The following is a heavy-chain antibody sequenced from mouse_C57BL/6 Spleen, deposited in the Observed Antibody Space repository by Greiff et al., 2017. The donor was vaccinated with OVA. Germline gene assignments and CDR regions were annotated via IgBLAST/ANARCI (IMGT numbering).Heavy chain of an antibody. CDR3: ARERDTAPFDY. CDR2: ISYDGSN. CDR1: GFSITSGYF. J-gene: IGHJ2*01. V-gene: IGHV3-6*01. D-gene: IGHD5-1-1*01. Sequence: DVKLQESGPGLVKPSQSLSLTCSVTGFSITSGYFWNWIRQFPGNKLEWMGYISYDGSNNYNPSLKNRISITRDTSKNQFFLKLKSVTTEDTATYYCARERDTAPFDYWGQGTTLTVSA.